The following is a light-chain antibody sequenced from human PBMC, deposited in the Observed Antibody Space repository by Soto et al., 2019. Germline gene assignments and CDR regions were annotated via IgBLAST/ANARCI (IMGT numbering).Light chain of an antibody. J-gene: IGKJ1*01. Sequence: DMVFPRSPAPLSLSPGEGATRFCRASQSVSNNYLAWYQQKPGQAPRLLIYRTSNRATGIPDRFSGSGSGTDFTLTISRLEPEDLAVYWCQQYDSSPRTFGQGTKVDIK. V-gene: IGKV3-20*01. CDR3: QQYDSSPRT. CDR2: RTS. CDR1: QSVSNNY.